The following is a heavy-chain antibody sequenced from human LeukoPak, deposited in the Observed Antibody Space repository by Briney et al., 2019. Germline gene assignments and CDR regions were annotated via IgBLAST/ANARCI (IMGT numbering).Heavy chain of an antibody. D-gene: IGHD4-17*01. Sequence: PGESLRISCKGAGYSITSYWISWVRQMPGKGLEGMGGIVPSDSYTTYRPFFQGHVTISADTAISTAYLQCSSLKASDTAMHYCACSTPTRKAPQDYWGQGTLVTVSS. J-gene: IGHJ4*02. CDR1: GYSITSYW. V-gene: IGHV5-10-1*01. CDR2: IVPSDSYT. CDR3: ACSTPTRKAPQDY.